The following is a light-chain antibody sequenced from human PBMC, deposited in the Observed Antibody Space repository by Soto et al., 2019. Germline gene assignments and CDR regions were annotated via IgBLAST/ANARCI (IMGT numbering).Light chain of an antibody. V-gene: IGKV1-5*03. J-gene: IGKJ1*01. CDR1: QSISIW. Sequence: DIHMTQSPSTLSASVRDRVTITCRASQSISIWLAWYQQKPGKAPNLLIYKTSSLETGVPSRFSGSGSGTESTLTISSLQPDDFATYYCQHWNDYSWTFGQGTKVEVK. CDR2: KTS. CDR3: QHWNDYSWT.